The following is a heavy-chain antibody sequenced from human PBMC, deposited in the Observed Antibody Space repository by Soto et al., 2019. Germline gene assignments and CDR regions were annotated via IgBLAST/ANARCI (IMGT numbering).Heavy chain of an antibody. CDR3: ARASRRGGYNLSQGIPSSFDY. CDR2: INHSGST. Sequence: SETLSLTCAVYGGSFSGYYWTWIRQPPGKGLEWIGEINHSGSTNYNPSLKSRVTISVDTSKNQFSLKLSSVTAADTAVYYCARASRRGGYNLSQGIPSSFDYWGQGTLVTVSS. CDR1: GGSFSGYY. V-gene: IGHV4-34*01. J-gene: IGHJ4*02. D-gene: IGHD5-12*01.